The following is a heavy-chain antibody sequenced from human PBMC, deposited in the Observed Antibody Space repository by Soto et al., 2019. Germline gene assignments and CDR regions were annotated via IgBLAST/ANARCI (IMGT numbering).Heavy chain of an antibody. J-gene: IGHJ5*02. V-gene: IGHV5-10-1*01. CDR1: GYSFTSYW. D-gene: IGHD2-2*01. Sequence: GESLKISCKGSGYSFTSYWISWVRQMPGKGLEWMGRIDPSDSYTNYSPSFQGHVTISADKSISTAYLQWSSLKASDTAMYYCARLLYKGVVPATHNWFDPWGQGPLVTSPQ. CDR2: IDPSDSYT. CDR3: ARLLYKGVVPATHNWFDP.